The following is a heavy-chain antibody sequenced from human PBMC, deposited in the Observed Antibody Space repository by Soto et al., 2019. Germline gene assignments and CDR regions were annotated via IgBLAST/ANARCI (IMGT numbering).Heavy chain of an antibody. V-gene: IGHV1-3*01. CDR3: ARGVGSSWYLGRYFDY. J-gene: IGHJ4*02. CDR1: GYTFTSYA. Sequence: ASVKVSCKASGYTFTSYAMHWVRQAPGQRLEWMGWINAGNGNTKYSQKFQGRVTITRDTSASTAYMELSSLRSEDTAVYYCARGVGSSWYLGRYFDYWGQGTLVTVSS. CDR2: INAGNGNT. D-gene: IGHD6-13*01.